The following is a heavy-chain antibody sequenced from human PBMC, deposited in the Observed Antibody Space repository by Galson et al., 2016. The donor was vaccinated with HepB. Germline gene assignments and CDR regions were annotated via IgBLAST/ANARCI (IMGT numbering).Heavy chain of an antibody. CDR3: TPRSF. V-gene: IGHV3-15*01. J-gene: IGHJ4*02. Sequence: SLRLSCAASGLTLSNVWMTWVRQAPGKGLEYLGHIKSKSDGGTADYATPVKGRFTIFRDDSKNTLYLQMNSLSIEDTAVYYCTPRSFWGPGTLVTVSS. CDR2: IKSKSDGGTA. CDR1: GLTLSNVW.